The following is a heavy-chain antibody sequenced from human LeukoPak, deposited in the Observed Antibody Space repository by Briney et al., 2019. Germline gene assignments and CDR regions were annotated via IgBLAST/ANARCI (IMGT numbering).Heavy chain of an antibody. CDR2: INTNTGNS. J-gene: IGHJ4*02. D-gene: IGHD3-22*01. CDR1: GYTFTSYA. Sequence: ASVKVSCKASGYTFTSYATNWVRQAPGQGLEWMGWINTNTGNSTYAQGFTGRFVFSLDTSVSTAYLQISSLKAEDTAVYYCARLGYDSSGYYLNEFDYWGQGTLVTVSS. V-gene: IGHV7-4-1*02. CDR3: ARLGYDSSGYYLNEFDY.